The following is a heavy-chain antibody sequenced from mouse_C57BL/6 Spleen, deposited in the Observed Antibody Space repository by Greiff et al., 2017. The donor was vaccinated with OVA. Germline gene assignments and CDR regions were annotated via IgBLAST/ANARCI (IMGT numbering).Heavy chain of an antibody. D-gene: IGHD2-1*01. J-gene: IGHJ4*01. CDR2: IDPSDSYT. CDR3: ARRGATITYAMDY. V-gene: IGHV1-50*01. CDR1: GYTFTSYW. Sequence: QVQLQQSGAELVKPGASVKLSCKASGYTFTSYWMQWVKQRPGQGLEWIGEIDPSDSYTNYNQKFKGKATLTVDTSSSTAYMQLSSLTSEDSAVYYCARRGATITYAMDYWGQGTSVTVSS.